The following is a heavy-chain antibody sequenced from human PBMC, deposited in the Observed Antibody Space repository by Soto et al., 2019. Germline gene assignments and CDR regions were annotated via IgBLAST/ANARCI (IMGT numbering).Heavy chain of an antibody. J-gene: IGHJ4*02. Sequence: EVQLVESGGGMVKPGGSLRLSCAASGFTFSSYRMNWVRQAPGKGLEWVASISSSSSYIYYADSVKGRFTISSDNAKNSLYMQMISLIAEDTVVYYCARTIHYGDYINNWGQGTLVHVSS. V-gene: IGHV3-21*01. CDR3: ARTIHYGDYINN. CDR1: GFTFSSYR. D-gene: IGHD4-17*01. CDR2: ISSSSSYI.